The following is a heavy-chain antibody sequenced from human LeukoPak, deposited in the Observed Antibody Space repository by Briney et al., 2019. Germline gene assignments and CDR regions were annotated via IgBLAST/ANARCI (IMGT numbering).Heavy chain of an antibody. Sequence: GGSLRLSCTVSGFTVSTNSMSWVRQAPGKGLEWVSFIYSDNTHYSDSVKGRFTISRDNSKNTLYLQMNSLRAEDTAVYYCARRAGAYSHPYDYWGQGTLVTVPS. J-gene: IGHJ4*02. CDR1: GFTVSTNS. CDR3: ARRAGAYSHPYDY. D-gene: IGHD4/OR15-4a*01. V-gene: IGHV3-53*01. CDR2: IYSDNT.